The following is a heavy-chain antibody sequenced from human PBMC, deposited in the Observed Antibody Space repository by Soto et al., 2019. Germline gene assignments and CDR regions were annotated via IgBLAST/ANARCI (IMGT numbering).Heavy chain of an antibody. CDR1: GSTLTGYY. J-gene: IGHJ5*02. CDR2: INPNSGGT. D-gene: IGHD2-15*01. V-gene: IGHV1-2*04. CDR3: ARDNCSGGSCYPGRFDP. Sequence: ASVKVSCKASGSTLTGYYMHWVRQAPGQGLEWMGWINPNSGGTNYAQKFQGWVTMTRDTSISTAYMELSRLRSDDTAVYYCARDNCSGGSCYPGRFDPWGQGTLVTVSS.